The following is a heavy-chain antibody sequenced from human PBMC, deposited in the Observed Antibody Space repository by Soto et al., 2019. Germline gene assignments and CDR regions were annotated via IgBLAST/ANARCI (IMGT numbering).Heavy chain of an antibody. V-gene: IGHV4-34*01. J-gene: IGHJ4*02. CDR2: IGHGGGT. CDR1: GGSFSGYY. CDR3: ASHGGYYFDY. D-gene: IGHD3-16*01. Sequence: QVQLQQWGAGLLKPSETLSVTCAVYGGSFSGYYWSWIRQPPGKGLEWIGEIGHGGGTIYNPSLETRVTNSEDSSNNQLSLKVNSVTAADTAVYYCASHGGYYFDYWGQGAPVTVSS.